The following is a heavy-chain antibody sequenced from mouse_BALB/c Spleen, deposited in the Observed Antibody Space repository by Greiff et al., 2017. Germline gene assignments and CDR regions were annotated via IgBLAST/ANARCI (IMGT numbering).Heavy chain of an antibody. V-gene: IGHV14-4*02. CDR3: NAYYGKGYFDV. Sequence: VQLQQSGAELVRSGASVKLSCTASGFTITDYYMHWVKQRPEQGLEWIGWIDPENGDTEYAPKFQGKATVTADTSSNTAYLKLRSLTSEDTAVYYWNAYYGKGYFDVWGAGTTVTVSS. D-gene: IGHD2-1*01. J-gene: IGHJ1*01. CDR1: GFTITDYY. CDR2: IDPENGDT.